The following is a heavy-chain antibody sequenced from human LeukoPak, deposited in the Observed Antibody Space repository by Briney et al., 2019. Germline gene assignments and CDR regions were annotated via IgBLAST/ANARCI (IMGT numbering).Heavy chain of an antibody. Sequence: AWETLSLTCTVSGDSISSGWYWGWIRQSPGKGLEWIGKISHSGNTLYNPSLKSRVTISIDISKNQFSLNLTSVTAADTAIYYCARGLLWGQGTLVTVSS. J-gene: IGHJ1*01. CDR3: ARGLL. V-gene: IGHV4-38-2*02. CDR1: GDSISSGWY. CDR2: ISHSGNT.